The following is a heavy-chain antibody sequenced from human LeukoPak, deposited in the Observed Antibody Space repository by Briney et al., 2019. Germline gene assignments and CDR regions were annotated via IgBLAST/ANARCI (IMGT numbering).Heavy chain of an antibody. D-gene: IGHD5-18*01. CDR3: AKDRRSGYSYGYFDY. J-gene: IGHJ4*02. Sequence: GGSLRLSCAASGFTFSSYAMSWVRQAPGKGLEWVAVISHDGSNKYYADSVKGRFTISRDNSKNTLYLQMNSLRAEDTAVYYCAKDRRSGYSYGYFDYWGQGTLVTVSS. CDR2: ISHDGSNK. V-gene: IGHV3-30*18. CDR1: GFTFSSYA.